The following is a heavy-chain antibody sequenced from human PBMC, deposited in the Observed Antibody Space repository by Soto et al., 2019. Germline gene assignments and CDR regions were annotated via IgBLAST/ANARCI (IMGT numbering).Heavy chain of an antibody. CDR2: IHGDGGKI. CDR1: GFMFSAYW. D-gene: IGHD5-18*01. J-gene: IGHJ4*02. V-gene: IGHV3-7*01. Sequence: PGGSLRLSCAASGFMFSAYWMSWVRQAPGKGLEWVANIHGDGGKIYYVDSVKGRITISRDNAKRSLYLQMNSLRAEDTAVYYCARDFYGGYTYGTGDYWGQGALVTVSS. CDR3: ARDFYGGYTYGTGDY.